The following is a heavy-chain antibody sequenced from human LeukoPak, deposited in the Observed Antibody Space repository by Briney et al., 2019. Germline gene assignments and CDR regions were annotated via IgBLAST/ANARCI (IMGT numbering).Heavy chain of an antibody. D-gene: IGHD6-19*01. CDR1: GFTFSSYA. CDR2: ISYDGNNK. V-gene: IGHV3-30-3*01. Sequence: GGSLRLSCAASGFTFSSYAMHRVGQAPGKGLEWVAVISYDGNNKYYADSVKGRFTISRDNSKNTLYLQMNSLRAEDTAVYYCARDPWAEYSSGWYWDAFDIWGQGTMVTVSS. J-gene: IGHJ3*02. CDR3: ARDPWAEYSSGWYWDAFDI.